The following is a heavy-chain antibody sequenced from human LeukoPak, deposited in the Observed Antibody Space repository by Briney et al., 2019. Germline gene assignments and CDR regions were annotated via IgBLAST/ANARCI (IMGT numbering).Heavy chain of an antibody. Sequence: GGSLRLSCAASGFTFSSYSMNWVRQAPGKGLEWVSSISSSSSYIYYADSVKGRFTISRDNAKNSLYLQMNSLRAEDTAVYYCASLVTMARGVTWGQGTLVTVSS. D-gene: IGHD3-10*01. CDR2: ISSSSSYI. V-gene: IGHV3-21*01. J-gene: IGHJ4*02. CDR3: ASLVTMARGVT. CDR1: GFTFSSYS.